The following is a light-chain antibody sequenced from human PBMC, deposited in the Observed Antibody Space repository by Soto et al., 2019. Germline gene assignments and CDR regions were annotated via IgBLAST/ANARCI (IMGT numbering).Light chain of an antibody. J-gene: IGLJ1*01. V-gene: IGLV2-14*01. CDR1: SSDVGGYNY. CDR3: DSYTSSRAYV. Sequence: QSVLTQPASVSGSPGQSITISCTGTSSDVGGYNYVSWYQQQSGKAPKLIIHEVSNRPSGVSNRFSGSKSGNTASLTISGLQAEDEAAYYCDSYTSSRAYVFGIGTKVTVL. CDR2: EVS.